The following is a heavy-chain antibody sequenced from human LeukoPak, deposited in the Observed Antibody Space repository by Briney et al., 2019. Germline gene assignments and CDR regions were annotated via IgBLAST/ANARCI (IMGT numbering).Heavy chain of an antibody. CDR1: GFSFSDTA. D-gene: IGHD5-18*01. CDR3: AREMLLDSYEVDGMDV. V-gene: IGHV3-23*01. CDR2: ISGTADNT. Sequence: PGGSLRLSCAASGFSFSDTAMSWVRQAPGKGLEWVSTISGTADNTYYAESVKGRFSISRDNAKNTVYLQINDLRAEDTAVYYCAREMLLDSYEVDGMDVWGQGTTVTVSS. J-gene: IGHJ6*02.